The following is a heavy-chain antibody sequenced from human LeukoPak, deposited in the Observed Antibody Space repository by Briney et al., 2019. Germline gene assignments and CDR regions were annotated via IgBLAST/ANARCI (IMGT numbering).Heavy chain of an antibody. CDR1: GFTFSSYW. CDR2: IKQDGSEK. J-gene: IGHJ6*02. CDR3: ARPSTVTTNYYYYYGMDV. Sequence: GGSLRLSCAASGFTFSSYWMSWVRQAPGKGLEWVANIKQDGSEKYYVDSVKGRFTISRDNAKNSLYLQMNSLRAEDTAVYYCARPSTVTTNYYYYYGMDVWGQGTTVTVSS. V-gene: IGHV3-7*03. D-gene: IGHD4-17*01.